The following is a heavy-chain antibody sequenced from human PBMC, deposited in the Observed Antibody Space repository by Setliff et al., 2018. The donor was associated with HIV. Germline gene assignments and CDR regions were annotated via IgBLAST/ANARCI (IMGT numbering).Heavy chain of an antibody. CDR1: GETFNGYF. D-gene: IGHD3-22*01. Sequence: SETLSLTCAVYGETFNGYFWTWIRQSPGKGLEWIGELNHSGNINLNPSLRSGFTLSVDTSKNQFSLTLNSVTAADTAVYYCARGREVIRDTYYSYFYMDVWSRGTPVTVSS. CDR2: LNHSGNI. V-gene: IGHV4-34*01. J-gene: IGHJ6*04. CDR3: ARGREVIRDTYYSYFYMDV.